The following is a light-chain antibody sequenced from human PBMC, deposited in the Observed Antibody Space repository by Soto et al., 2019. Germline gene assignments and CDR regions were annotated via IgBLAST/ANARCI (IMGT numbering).Light chain of an antibody. CDR1: SNDVGAYNY. CDR3: YSYTTTNTWL. V-gene: IGLV2-14*01. CDR2: EVT. J-gene: IGLJ2*01. Sequence: QSALTQPASMSGSPGQSITISCAGTSNDVGAYNYVSWYQHHPGQAPKLMIYEVTNRPSGVSPRFSGSKSGNTASLTISGLQAEDEADYYCYSYTTTNTWLFVGGTQLTVL.